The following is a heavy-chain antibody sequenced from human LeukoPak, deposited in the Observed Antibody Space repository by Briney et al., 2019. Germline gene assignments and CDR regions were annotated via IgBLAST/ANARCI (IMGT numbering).Heavy chain of an antibody. D-gene: IGHD3-22*01. Sequence: SQTLSLTCTVSGNSLSSGDNYWSWIRQPAGKGLEWIGRIYTSGSTNYNPSLKSRVTISGDTSKNQFSLRLSSVTAADTAVYYCARASYSYDINGWVPFDYWGQGTLVTVSS. V-gene: IGHV4-61*02. J-gene: IGHJ4*02. CDR1: GNSLSSGDNY. CDR3: ARASYSYDINGWVPFDY. CDR2: IYTSGST.